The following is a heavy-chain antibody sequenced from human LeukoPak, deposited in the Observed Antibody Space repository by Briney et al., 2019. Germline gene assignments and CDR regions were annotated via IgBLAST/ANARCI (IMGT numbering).Heavy chain of an antibody. J-gene: IGHJ6*02. CDR3: ARVVFSGMDV. CDR2: INHSGST. CDR1: GGSFSGYY. Sequence: SETLSLTCAVYGGSFSGYYWSWIRQPPGKGLEWIGEINHSGSTNYNPSLKSRVTISVDTSKNQFSLKLSSVTAADTAVYYCARVVFSGMDVWGLGTTVTVSS. D-gene: IGHD3-16*01. V-gene: IGHV4-34*01.